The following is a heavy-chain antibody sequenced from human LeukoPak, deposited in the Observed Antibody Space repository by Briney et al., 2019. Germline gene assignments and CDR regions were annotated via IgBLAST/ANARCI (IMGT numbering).Heavy chain of an antibody. D-gene: IGHD3-10*01. Sequence: AETLSLTCTVSGVSISSSRYYWRGVRQPPPKGLWWIGSIYYSGSTYYNPSLKSRVTISVDTSKNQFSLKLSSVTAADTAVYYCARDRGVAYRANWFDPWGQGTLVTVSS. V-gene: IGHV4-39*07. CDR2: IYYSGST. CDR1: GVSISSSRYY. CDR3: ARDRGVAYRANWFDP. J-gene: IGHJ5*02.